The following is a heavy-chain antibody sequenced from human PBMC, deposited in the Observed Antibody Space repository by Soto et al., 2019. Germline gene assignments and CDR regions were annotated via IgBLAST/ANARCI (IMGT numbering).Heavy chain of an antibody. Sequence: LSLTCTVSGDSIGSYYWSWLRQPPGKGLEWIGYIFYSGSTNYSPSPSFQRRLTISVDTSKNQFSLKLSSVTAADTAVYYCARVVDYDALTGYYRGAGWLDPWGQGTLVTVSS. CDR2: IFYSGST. J-gene: IGHJ5*01. CDR3: ARVVDYDALTGYYRGAGWLDP. V-gene: IGHV4-59*01. CDR1: GDSIGSYY. D-gene: IGHD3-9*01.